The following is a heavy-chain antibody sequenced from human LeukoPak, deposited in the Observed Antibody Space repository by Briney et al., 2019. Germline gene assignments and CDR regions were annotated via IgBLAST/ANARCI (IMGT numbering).Heavy chain of an antibody. CDR2: ISGSGGST. V-gene: IGHV3-23*01. Sequence: PGGSLRLSCAASGFTSSSYAMSWVRQAPGKGLEWVSAISGSGGSTYYADSVKGRFTISRDNSKNTLYLQMNSLRAEDTALYYCAIGSEYGDPRGYFDYWGQGTLVTVSS. J-gene: IGHJ4*02. CDR3: AIGSEYGDPRGYFDY. D-gene: IGHD4-17*01. CDR1: GFTSSSYA.